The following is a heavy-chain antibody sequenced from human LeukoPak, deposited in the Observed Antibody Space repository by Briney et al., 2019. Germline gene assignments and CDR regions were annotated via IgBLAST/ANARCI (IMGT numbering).Heavy chain of an antibody. V-gene: IGHV4-34*01. CDR3: ARGRIQLWSRRPVLDY. CDR1: GGSFSGYY. D-gene: IGHD5-18*01. J-gene: IGHJ4*02. Sequence: PSETLSLTCAVYGGSFSGYYWSWIRQPPGKGLEWIGEINHSGSTNYNPSLKSRVTIPVDTSKNQFSLKLSSVTAADTAVYYCARGRIQLWSRRPVLDYWGRGTLVTVSS. CDR2: INHSGST.